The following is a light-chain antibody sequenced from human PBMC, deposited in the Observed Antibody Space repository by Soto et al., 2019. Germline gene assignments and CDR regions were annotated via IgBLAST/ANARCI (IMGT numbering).Light chain of an antibody. J-gene: IGKJ5*01. CDR2: DAS. CDR3: QQYNNWPPIT. Sequence: ENVLTQSPGTLSLSPGERATLSCRASQTISDYLAWYQQKPGQAPRILIHDASTRATGIPARFSGSGSGTEFTLTISSLQSEDFAVYYCQQYNNWPPITFGQGTRLEIK. CDR1: QTISDY. V-gene: IGKV3-15*01.